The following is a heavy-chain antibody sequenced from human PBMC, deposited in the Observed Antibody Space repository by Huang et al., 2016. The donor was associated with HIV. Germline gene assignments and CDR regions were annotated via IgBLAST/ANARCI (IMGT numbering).Heavy chain of an antibody. V-gene: IGHV3-9*01. CDR3: VIMDDYFDY. Sequence: EVKLVESGGGLVQPGWSLRLSGAASGFAFSQYAVHWVRQAPGKGLEWVSGIGGNGGYIAYAASVRGRFVISRDNAKKSLYLKMNGLRFEDTALYFCVIMDDYFDYWGQGVLVGVSS. CDR2: IGGNGGYI. CDR1: GFAFSQYA. D-gene: IGHD2-8*01. J-gene: IGHJ4*02.